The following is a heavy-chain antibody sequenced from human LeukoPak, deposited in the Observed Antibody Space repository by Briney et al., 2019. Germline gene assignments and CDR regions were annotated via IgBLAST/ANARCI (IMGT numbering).Heavy chain of an antibody. Sequence: SETLSLTCTVSSGSISTSNYYWGWVRQPPGKALEWIGNIFYSGSTYYSPSLKSRFTMSVDTSKNQFSLRLSSVTAAGTAVYYCARGWYYFDYWGQGTLVTVSS. CDR3: ARGWYYFDY. J-gene: IGHJ4*02. CDR1: SGSISTSNYY. CDR2: IFYSGST. D-gene: IGHD6-19*01. V-gene: IGHV4-39*01.